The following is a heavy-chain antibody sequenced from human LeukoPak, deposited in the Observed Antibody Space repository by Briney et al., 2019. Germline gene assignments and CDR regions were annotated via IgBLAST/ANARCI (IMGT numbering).Heavy chain of an antibody. V-gene: IGHV3-23*01. CDR3: AKISWDGRGTFY. D-gene: IGHD2-15*01. Sequence: GGSLRLSCAASGFTFSTYSMSWVRQAPGKGLEWVSAIRGGGENTYYADSVKGRFTISRDNSKDTLSLQMNCLRAEDTAVYYCAKISWDGRGTFYWGQGTLVTVSS. CDR2: IRGGGENT. CDR1: GFTFSTYS. J-gene: IGHJ4*02.